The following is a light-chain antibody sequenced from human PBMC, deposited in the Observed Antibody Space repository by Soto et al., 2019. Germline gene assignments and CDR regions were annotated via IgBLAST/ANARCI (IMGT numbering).Light chain of an antibody. CDR3: MQFAHFPRT. J-gene: IGKJ1*01. CDR2: QIS. Sequence: DVVLTQTPLSSPVTLGQPASISCRSSQSLVYSDGNTYLSWLQQRPSQPPRLLIYQISNRISGVPDRFSGSVAGTDFTLKISRVEAEDVGVYYCMQFAHFPRTFGQGTKLEI. CDR1: QSLVYSDGNTY. V-gene: IGKV2-24*01.